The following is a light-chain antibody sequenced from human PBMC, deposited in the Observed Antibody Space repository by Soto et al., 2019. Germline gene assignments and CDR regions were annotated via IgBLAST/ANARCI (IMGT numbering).Light chain of an antibody. CDR1: QSIDRG. J-gene: IGKJ4*01. V-gene: IGKV1-5*03. CDR3: QQYESYSPLT. Sequence: DIQMTQSPSTLSASVGDRVTITCRASQSIDRGLSWYQQKPGKAPKLLIYRASGLESGVPSRFSGSGSGTDFTLTISSLQPDDFATYLCQQYESYSPLTFGGGTKVEIK. CDR2: RAS.